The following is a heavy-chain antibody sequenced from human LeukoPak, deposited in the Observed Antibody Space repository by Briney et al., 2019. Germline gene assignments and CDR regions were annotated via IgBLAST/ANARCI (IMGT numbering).Heavy chain of an antibody. Sequence: SETLSLTCTVSGDSISSFYWTWIRQPPGKGLEWIGYIYYSGSTNYNPSLKSRVTISVDTSKNQFSLKLSSVTAADTAVYYCARGRQSAYFDLWGRGTLVTVSS. CDR1: GDSISSFY. J-gene: IGHJ2*01. D-gene: IGHD1-26*01. V-gene: IGHV4-59*08. CDR2: IYYSGST. CDR3: ARGRQSAYFDL.